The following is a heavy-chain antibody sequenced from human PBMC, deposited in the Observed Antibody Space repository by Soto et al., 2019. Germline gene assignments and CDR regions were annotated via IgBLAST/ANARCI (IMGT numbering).Heavy chain of an antibody. CDR1: GFTFSSYA. CDR3: VKGLLNGYFDY. V-gene: IGHV3-64D*08. D-gene: IGHD2-8*01. Sequence: GGSLRLSCSPSGFTFSSYAMHWVHQAPGKGLEYVSAISSNGGSTYYADSVKGRFTISRDNSKNTLYLQMSSLRAEDTAVYYCVKGLLNGYFDYWGQGTLVTVSS. CDR2: ISSNGGST. J-gene: IGHJ4*02.